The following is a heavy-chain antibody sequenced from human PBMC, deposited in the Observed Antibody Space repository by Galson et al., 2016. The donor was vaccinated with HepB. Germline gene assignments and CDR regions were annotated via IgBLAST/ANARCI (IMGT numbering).Heavy chain of an antibody. Sequence: SLRLSCAASGFTFSSYDMHWVRQATGKGLEWVSTVGPAGDTYYPGSVKGRFTISRENARNSFYLQINSLRAGDTAVYYCARSLCYGGNSDAFDIWGQGKMVTVSS. CDR3: ARSLCYGGNSDAFDI. J-gene: IGHJ3*02. CDR2: VGPAGDT. D-gene: IGHD4-23*01. V-gene: IGHV3-13*01. CDR1: GFTFSSYD.